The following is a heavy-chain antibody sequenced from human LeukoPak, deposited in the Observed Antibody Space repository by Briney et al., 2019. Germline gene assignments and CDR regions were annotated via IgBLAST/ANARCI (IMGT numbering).Heavy chain of an antibody. V-gene: IGHV3-21*01. J-gene: IGHJ4*02. D-gene: IGHD3-22*01. CDR3: ARDPIAPPYDSSGYYFDY. CDR1: GFTFSSYS. CDR2: ISSSSSYI. Sequence: GGSLRLSCAASGFTFSSYSMNWVRQAPGKGLEWVSSISSSSSYIYYADSVKGRFTISRDNARNSLYLQMNSLRAEDTAVYYCARDPIAPPYDSSGYYFDYWGQGTLVTVSS.